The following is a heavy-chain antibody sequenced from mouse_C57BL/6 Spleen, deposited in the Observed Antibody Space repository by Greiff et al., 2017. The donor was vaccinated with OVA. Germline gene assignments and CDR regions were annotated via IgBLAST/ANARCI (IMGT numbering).Heavy chain of an antibody. CDR2: IYPRSGNT. CDR3: ARLDSNPYYFDY. J-gene: IGHJ2*01. CDR1: GYTFTSYG. V-gene: IGHV1-81*01. Sequence: VQLQESGAELARPGASVKLSCKASGYTFTSYGISWVKQRTGQGLEWIGEIYPRSGNTYYNEKFKGKATLTADKSSSTAYMELRSLTSEDSAVYFCARLDSNPYYFDYWGQGTTLTVSS. D-gene: IGHD2-5*01.